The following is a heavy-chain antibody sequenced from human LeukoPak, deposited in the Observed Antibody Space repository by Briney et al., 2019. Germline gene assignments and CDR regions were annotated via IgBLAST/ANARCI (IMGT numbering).Heavy chain of an antibody. CDR3: ARIADQWWFDP. CDR1: GGSISSGGLS. J-gene: IGHJ5*02. CDR2: IYHSGST. V-gene: IGHV4-30-2*01. Sequence: SRTLSLTCAVSGGSISSGGLSLTWIRQLPGKGLEWIGYIYHSGSTYYSPSLESRVTISVDRSKNQFSLNLSSVTAADTAVYYCARIADQWWFDPWGQGTLVTVSS. D-gene: IGHD6-19*01.